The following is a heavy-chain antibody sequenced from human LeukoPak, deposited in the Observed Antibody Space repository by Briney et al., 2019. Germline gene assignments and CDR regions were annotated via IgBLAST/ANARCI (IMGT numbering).Heavy chain of an antibody. J-gene: IGHJ3*02. D-gene: IGHD3-3*01. CDR1: GGSVSSGYFH. CDR3: ARGHSYFYDFWSGITSYDAFDI. V-gene: IGHV4-61*01. CDR2: IYYSGST. Sequence: SETLSLTCTVSGGSVSSGYFHWSWIRQPPGKGLEWIGYIYYSGSTNYNPSLKSRVTISVDTSKNQFSLKLSSVTAADTAVYYCARGHSYFYDFWSGITSYDAFDIWGQGTMVTVSS.